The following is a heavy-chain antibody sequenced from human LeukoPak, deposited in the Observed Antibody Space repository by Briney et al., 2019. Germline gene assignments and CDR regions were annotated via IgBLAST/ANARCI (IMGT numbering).Heavy chain of an antibody. CDR1: GGSISSSY. CDR2: IYYSGST. J-gene: IGHJ4*02. D-gene: IGHD6-6*01. CDR3: ARDKGIAARYFDY. Sequence: SETLSLTCTVSGGSISSSYWSWIRQPPGKGLEWIGYIYYSGSTNYNPSLKSRVTISVDTSKNQFSLKLSSVTAADTAVYYCARDKGIAARYFDYWGQGTLVTVSS. V-gene: IGHV4-59*12.